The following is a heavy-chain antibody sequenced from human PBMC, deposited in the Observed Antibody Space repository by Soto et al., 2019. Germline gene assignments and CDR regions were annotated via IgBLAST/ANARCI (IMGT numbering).Heavy chain of an antibody. J-gene: IGHJ5*02. Sequence: ASVKVSCKASGYTFTSYGISWVRQAPGQGLEWMGWISAYNGNTNYAQKLQGRVTMTTDTSTSTAYMELRSLRSDDTAVYYCARDTREQCLLVWFDPRGQGTLVT. CDR2: ISAYNGNT. V-gene: IGHV1-18*04. CDR3: ARDTREQCLLVWFDP. CDR1: GYTFTSYG. D-gene: IGHD6-19*01.